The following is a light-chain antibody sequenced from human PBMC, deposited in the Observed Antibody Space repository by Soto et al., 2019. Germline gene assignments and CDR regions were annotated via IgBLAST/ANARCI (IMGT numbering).Light chain of an antibody. CDR3: QQYNDWPET. Sequence: EIVMMQSPATLSVSPGEGATLSCRASQSVNSNLAWYQQKPGQAPRLLIYGVSTRATGVPARFSGSGSGTEIALTIISLQSEDFAVYYCQQYNDWPETFGQGTKV. J-gene: IGKJ1*01. V-gene: IGKV3-15*01. CDR1: QSVNSN. CDR2: GVS.